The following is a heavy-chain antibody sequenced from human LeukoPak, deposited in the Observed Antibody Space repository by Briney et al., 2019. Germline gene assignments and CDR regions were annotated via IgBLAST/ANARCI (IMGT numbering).Heavy chain of an antibody. J-gene: IGHJ4*02. D-gene: IGHD1-7*01. CDR2: ISSSSSYI. CDR1: GFTFSSYS. CDR3: ATINWNYVVGSDY. Sequence: GGSLRLSCAASGFTFSSYSMNWVRQAPGKGLEWVSSISSSSSYIYYADSVKGRFTISRDNDKNSLYLQMNSLRAEDTAVYYCATINWNYVVGSDYWGQGTLVTVSS. V-gene: IGHV3-21*01.